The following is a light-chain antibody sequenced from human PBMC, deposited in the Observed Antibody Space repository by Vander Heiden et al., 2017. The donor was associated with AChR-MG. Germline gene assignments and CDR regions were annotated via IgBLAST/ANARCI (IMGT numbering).Light chain of an antibody. V-gene: IGLV2-14*01. CDR3: ISYSSISTHL. J-gene: IGLJ2*01. CDR1: SSDVGGYKF. CDR2: EVS. Sequence: QSALTQPASVSGSPGQSITISCTGTSSDVGGYKFVSWYQQHPGKAPKLMIYEVSNRPSGVSNRFSGSKSGNTAFLTISGLQAEDEADYYCISYSSISTHLFGGGTTLTVL.